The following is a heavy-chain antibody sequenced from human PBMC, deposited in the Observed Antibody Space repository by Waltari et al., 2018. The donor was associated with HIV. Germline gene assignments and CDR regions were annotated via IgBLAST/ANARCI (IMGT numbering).Heavy chain of an antibody. CDR1: GYMFTNFG. V-gene: IGHV1-18*01. J-gene: IGHJ3*02. CDR2: NINYNGKT. CDR3: AREGTFDI. Sequence: QGHLVQSGAEMRKPGASVKVSCEASGYMFTNFGISWVRQAPGQGIEWMGRNINYNGKTNYAQKSRGRVTMTTDPSVSTAYMELRTLKSDDTATYYCAREGTFDIWGQGTMVTVSS.